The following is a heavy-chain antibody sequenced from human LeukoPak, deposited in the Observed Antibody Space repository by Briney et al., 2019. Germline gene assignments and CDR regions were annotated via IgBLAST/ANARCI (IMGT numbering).Heavy chain of an antibody. J-gene: IGHJ4*02. CDR3: ARDFGTTGWHTFDY. CDR1: GDSVSSKNGA. CDR2: TYYRSKWYN. V-gene: IGHV6-1*01. D-gene: IGHD6-19*01. Sequence: SQTLSLTCVVSGDSVSSKNGAWNWIRQSPSRGLEWLGRTYYRSKWYNDYAESMEGRMTISQDTSKNQYSLHLNSVTPDDTAVYYCARDFGTTGWHTFDYWGQGSLVTVSS.